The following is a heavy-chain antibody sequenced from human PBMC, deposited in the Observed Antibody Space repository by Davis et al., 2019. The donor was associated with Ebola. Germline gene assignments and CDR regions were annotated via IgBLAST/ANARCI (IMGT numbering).Heavy chain of an antibody. CDR3: VKDDVTAGRFNY. V-gene: IGHV4-59*08. Sequence: GSLRLSCSVSGGSITSFLWTWIRQPPGKGLEWVGCMFYNGDTKYNPALESRVTISVDTSKNQFSLRLSSVTAADTAMYYCVKDDVTAGRFNYWGQGSLVTVSS. CDR1: GGSITSFL. J-gene: IGHJ4*02. D-gene: IGHD1-20*01. CDR2: MFYNGDT.